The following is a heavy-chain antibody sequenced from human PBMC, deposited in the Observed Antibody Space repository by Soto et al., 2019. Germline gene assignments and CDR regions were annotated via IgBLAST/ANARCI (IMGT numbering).Heavy chain of an antibody. D-gene: IGHD3-3*01. V-gene: IGHV1-69*13. CDR2: LIPIFGTA. Sequence: GASVKVSCKASEGTFSSYAISWVRQAPGQGLEWMVGLIPIFGTANYAQKFQGRVTITADESTSTAYMELSSLRSEDTAVYYCVYCYDFWSGCKNRPDLNYYYYGMDVWGQGTTVTVSS. CDR1: EGTFSSYA. CDR3: VYCYDFWSGCKNRPDLNYYYYGMDV. J-gene: IGHJ6*02.